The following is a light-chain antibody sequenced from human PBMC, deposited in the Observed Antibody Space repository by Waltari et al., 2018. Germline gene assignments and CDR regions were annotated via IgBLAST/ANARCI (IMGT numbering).Light chain of an antibody. Sequence: EIVMTQSPATLSVSPGERATLSFRASQSISIYLAWFQQKPGQAPRLLIYHASTRATGIPARLSGSGSGTEFTLTISSLQSEDFAVYYCQQYYDGRTFGQGTELEIK. CDR2: HAS. J-gene: IGKJ2*01. CDR1: QSISIY. V-gene: IGKV3-15*01. CDR3: QQYYDGRT.